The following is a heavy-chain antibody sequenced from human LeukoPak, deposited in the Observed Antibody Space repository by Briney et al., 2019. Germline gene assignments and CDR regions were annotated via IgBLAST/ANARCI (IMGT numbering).Heavy chain of an antibody. CDR2: IYHSGST. CDR1: GGSISSGGYY. CDR3: ARDRGGYCSSTSCYRVYYYYMDV. J-gene: IGHJ6*03. V-gene: IGHV4-30-2*01. Sequence: SETLSLTCTVSGGSISSGGYYWSWIRQPPGKGLEWIGYIYHSGSTYYNPSLKSRVTISVDRSKNQFSLKLSSVTAADTAVYYCARDRGGYCSSTSCYRVYYYYMDVWGKGTTVTVSS. D-gene: IGHD2-2*01.